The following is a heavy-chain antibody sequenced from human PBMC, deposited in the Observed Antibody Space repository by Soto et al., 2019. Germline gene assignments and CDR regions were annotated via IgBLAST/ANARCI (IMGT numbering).Heavy chain of an antibody. J-gene: IGHJ5*02. D-gene: IGHD3-10*01. Sequence: QVQLVQSGAEVKKPGSSVKVSCKASGGTFSSYAISWVRQAPGQGLEWMGGIIPIFGTANYAQKFQGRVTITADESTSTAYMELNSLRSEDTAVYYCARTYYYGSGSYRGWFDPWGQGTLVTVSS. CDR2: IIPIFGTA. CDR3: ARTYYYGSGSYRGWFDP. V-gene: IGHV1-69*12. CDR1: GGTFSSYA.